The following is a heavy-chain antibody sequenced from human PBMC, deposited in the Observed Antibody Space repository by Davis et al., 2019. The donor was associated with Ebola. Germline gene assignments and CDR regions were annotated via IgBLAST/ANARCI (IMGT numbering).Heavy chain of an antibody. CDR3: ARQRKRDWIQLWC. CDR2: IYPCDSDT. D-gene: IGHD5-18*01. V-gene: IGHV5-51*01. Sequence: GESLKISCKGSGYSFTSYWIGWVRQMPGKGLEWMGIIYPCDSDTSYRPYFQGQVTISADKSISTAYLQWSSLKASDTAMYYCARQRKRDWIQLWCGGQGTLVTVSS. J-gene: IGHJ4*02. CDR1: GYSFTSYW.